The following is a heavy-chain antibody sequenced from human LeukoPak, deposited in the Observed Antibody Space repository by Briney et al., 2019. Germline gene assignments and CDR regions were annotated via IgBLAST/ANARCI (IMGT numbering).Heavy chain of an antibody. CDR2: IYYSGST. Sequence: SSETLSLTCTVSGGSISSGGYYWSWIRQHPGKGLEWIGYIYYSGSTYYNPSLKSRVTISVDTSKNQFSLKLSSVTAADTAVYYCARGDYYDSSGYYWNTNPDPNYFDYWGQGTLVTVSS. CDR3: ARGDYYDSSGYYWNTNPDPNYFDY. D-gene: IGHD3-22*01. V-gene: IGHV4-31*03. CDR1: GGSISSGGYY. J-gene: IGHJ4*02.